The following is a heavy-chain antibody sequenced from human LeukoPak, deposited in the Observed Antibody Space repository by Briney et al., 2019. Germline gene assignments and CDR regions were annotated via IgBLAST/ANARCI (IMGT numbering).Heavy chain of an antibody. Sequence: GASVKVSCKASGGTFSTSATSWVRQAPGQGLEWMGWISVYNGNTKYVQKFQGRVTMTTDTSTRTAYMELRSLRSDDTAVYYCARHTGSLYDFWSGYIDYWGQGTLVTVSS. CDR3: ARHTGSLYDFWSGYIDY. J-gene: IGHJ4*02. V-gene: IGHV1-18*01. CDR1: GGTFSTSA. CDR2: ISVYNGNT. D-gene: IGHD3-3*01.